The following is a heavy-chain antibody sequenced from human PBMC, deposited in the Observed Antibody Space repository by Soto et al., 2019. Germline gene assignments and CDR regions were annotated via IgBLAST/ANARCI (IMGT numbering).Heavy chain of an antibody. Sequence: DSVKGRFIISRDNAKNSLYLQMNSLRAEDTAVYYCARVWHYDNSGWQDYYWGQGTLVTVSS. D-gene: IGHD3-22*01. J-gene: IGHJ4*02. CDR3: ARVWHYDNSGWQDYY. V-gene: IGHV3-7*04.